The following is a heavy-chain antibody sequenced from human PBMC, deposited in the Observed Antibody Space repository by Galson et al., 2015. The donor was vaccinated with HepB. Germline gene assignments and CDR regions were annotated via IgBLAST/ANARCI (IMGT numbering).Heavy chain of an antibody. V-gene: IGHV1-69*02. Sequence: SVKVSWKASGGTFSSYTISWVRQAPGQGLEWMGRIIPILGIANYAQKFQGRVTITADKSTSTAYMELSSLRSEDTAVYYCARGPPPGGTFNYWGQGTLVTVSS. CDR2: IIPILGIA. CDR1: GGTFSSYT. J-gene: IGHJ4*02. CDR3: ARGPPPGGTFNY. D-gene: IGHD3-16*01.